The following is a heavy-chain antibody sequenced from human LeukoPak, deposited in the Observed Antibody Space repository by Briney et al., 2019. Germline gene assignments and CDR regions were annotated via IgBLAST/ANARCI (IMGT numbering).Heavy chain of an antibody. CDR3: ARDLIDHHYYGSGSYNAFFYYFDY. V-gene: IGHV1-69*05. J-gene: IGHJ4*02. CDR1: GGTFSSYA. CDR2: IIPIFGTA. Sequence: GSSVKVSCKASGGTFSSYAISWVRQAPGQGLEWMGRIIPIFGTANYAQKFQGRVTITTDESTSTAYMELSSLRSEDTAVYYCARDLIDHHYYGSGSYNAFFYYFDYWGQGTLVTVSS. D-gene: IGHD3-10*01.